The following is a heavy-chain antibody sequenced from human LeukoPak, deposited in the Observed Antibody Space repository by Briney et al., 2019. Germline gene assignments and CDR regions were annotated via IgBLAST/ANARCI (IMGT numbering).Heavy chain of an antibody. V-gene: IGHV3-48*01. J-gene: IGHJ4*02. Sequence: GGSLRLSCAASGFTFSSYSMNWVRQAPGKGLDWVSYISSSGSTIYYADSVKGRFTISRDNAKNSLYLQMNSLRAEDTAVYYCAREGGGYCSSPSCYSYWGQGTLVTVSS. D-gene: IGHD2-2*01. CDR1: GFTFSSYS. CDR3: AREGGGYCSSPSCYSY. CDR2: ISSSGSTI.